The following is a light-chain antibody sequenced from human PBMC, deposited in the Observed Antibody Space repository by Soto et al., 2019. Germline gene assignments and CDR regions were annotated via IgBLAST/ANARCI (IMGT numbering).Light chain of an antibody. Sequence: IVLTQSPGLLSLSPGERATLSCRASQSIPTNYLAWYQQRPGHVPRLLIFSPSNSATGIPDRFTSIGSGADFSLTIRRLEADDFAVYYCQHFVNALFTFGPVTKLDIK. V-gene: IGKV3-20*01. CDR2: SPS. CDR3: QHFVNALFT. J-gene: IGKJ3*01. CDR1: QSIPTNY.